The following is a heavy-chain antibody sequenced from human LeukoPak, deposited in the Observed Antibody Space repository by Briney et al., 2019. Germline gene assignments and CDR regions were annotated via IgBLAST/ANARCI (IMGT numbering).Heavy chain of an antibody. D-gene: IGHD6-19*01. CDR3: ARGNGGSCWMNDAFDF. CDR1: GFTFDDYA. V-gene: IGHV3-9*01. CDR2: ISWNSGSI. Sequence: RPGGSLRLSCAASGFTFDDYAMHWVRQAPGKGLEWVSGISWNSGSIGYADSVKGRFTISRDNAKNFLYLQMNSLRAEDTAVYYCARGNGGSCWMNDAFDFWGQGTMVTVSS. J-gene: IGHJ3*01.